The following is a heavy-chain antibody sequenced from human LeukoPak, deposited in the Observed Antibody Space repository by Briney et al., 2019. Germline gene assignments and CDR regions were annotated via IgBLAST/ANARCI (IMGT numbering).Heavy chain of an antibody. J-gene: IGHJ4*02. CDR1: GFTFSSYG. CDR3: ARDATGSGSSYYFDY. Sequence: GGSLRLSCAASGFTFSSYGMHWVRQAPGKGLEWVAVIWYDGSNKYYADSVKGRFTISRDNSKNTLYLQMNSLRAEDTAVYYCARDATGSGSSYYFDYWGQGTLVTVSS. V-gene: IGHV3-33*01. D-gene: IGHD1-26*01. CDR2: IWYDGSNK.